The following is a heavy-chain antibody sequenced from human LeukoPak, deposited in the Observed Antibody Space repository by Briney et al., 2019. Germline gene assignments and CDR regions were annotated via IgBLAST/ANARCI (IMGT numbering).Heavy chain of an antibody. D-gene: IGHD6-13*01. J-gene: IGHJ6*02. CDR2: ISYDGNYK. Sequence: GGSLRLSCTASGFTFSNYWMNWVRQAPGKGLEWVAFISYDGNYKYYADSVKGRFTISRDNSKNTLYLQMNSLRAEDTAVYFCANDAAQQQLSNLFFGMDVWGQGTTVTVSS. V-gene: IGHV3-30*18. CDR3: ANDAAQQQLSNLFFGMDV. CDR1: GFTFSNYW.